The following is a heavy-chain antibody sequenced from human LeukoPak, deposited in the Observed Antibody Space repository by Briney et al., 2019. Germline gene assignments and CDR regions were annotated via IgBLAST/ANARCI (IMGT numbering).Heavy chain of an antibody. V-gene: IGHV4-39*07. CDR3: ARDALYDFWGRSDYDYIDF. J-gene: IGHJ6*03. D-gene: IGHD3-3*01. Sequence: SETLSLTCTVSGGSISSSSYYWGWIRQPPGKGLEWNGSIYYSGSTYYNPSLRIRVTISVVTAKNQFSLKLSSVTAADTAVYYCARDALYDFWGRSDYDYIDFWGKGTTVTVSS. CDR2: IYYSGST. CDR1: GGSISSSSYY.